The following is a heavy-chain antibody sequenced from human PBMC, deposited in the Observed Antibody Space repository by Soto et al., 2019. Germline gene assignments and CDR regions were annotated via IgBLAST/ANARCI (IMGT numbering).Heavy chain of an antibody. J-gene: IGHJ6*02. Sequence: GGSLRLSCAASGFIFSASAVHWVRQASGNGLEWIGRIRSKANNYATGYAASVNGRFTIPRDDSKNTAYLQVNSLKTEDTAVYYCTVSGAHYYYTLDAWGQGTSVTVSS. V-gene: IGHV3-73*01. CDR3: TVSGAHYYYTLDA. CDR2: IRSKANNYAT. CDR1: GFIFSASA. D-gene: IGHD3-10*01.